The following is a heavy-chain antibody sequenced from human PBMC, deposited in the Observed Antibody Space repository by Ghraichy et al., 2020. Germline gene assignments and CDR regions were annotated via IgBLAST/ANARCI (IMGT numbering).Heavy chain of an antibody. CDR2: IGSSTSYT. CDR3: ARETRRDGWYPFDY. Sequence: GESLNISCAASGFTFSDYYMSWIRQAPGKGLEWVSYIGSSTSYTKYADSVKGRFTISRDNAKKSLYLQMNSLRAEDTAVYYCARETRRDGWYPFDYWGQGTLVTVSS. D-gene: IGHD6-19*01. V-gene: IGHV3-11*06. J-gene: IGHJ4*02. CDR1: GFTFSDYY.